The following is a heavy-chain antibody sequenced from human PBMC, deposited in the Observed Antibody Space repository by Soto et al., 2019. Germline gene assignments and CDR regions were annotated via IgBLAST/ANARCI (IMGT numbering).Heavy chain of an antibody. CDR2: IYYSGST. CDR3: ARGYCGGDCYYFDY. J-gene: IGHJ4*02. D-gene: IGHD2-21*02. CDR1: GGSISSYY. V-gene: IGHV4-59*01. Sequence: SETLSLTCTVSGGSISSYYWSWIRQPPGKGLEWIGYIYYSGSTNYNPSLKSRVTISVDTSKNQFSLKLSSVTAADTAVYYCARGYCGGDCYYFDYWGQGTLVTVSS.